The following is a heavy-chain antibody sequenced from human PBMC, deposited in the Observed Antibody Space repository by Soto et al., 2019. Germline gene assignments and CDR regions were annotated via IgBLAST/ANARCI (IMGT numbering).Heavy chain of an antibody. D-gene: IGHD3-3*01. J-gene: IGHJ6*01. Sequence: QVQLQQWGAGLLKPSETLSLTCAVYGGSFSGYYWSWIRQPPGKGLEWIGEINHSGSTNYNPSLKSRVTISVDTSKNQFSLKLSSVTAADTAVYYCARAQRWPLIRFLEWPKSGMDVW. CDR3: ARAQRWPLIRFLEWPKSGMDV. CDR1: GGSFSGYY. CDR2: INHSGST. V-gene: IGHV4-34*01.